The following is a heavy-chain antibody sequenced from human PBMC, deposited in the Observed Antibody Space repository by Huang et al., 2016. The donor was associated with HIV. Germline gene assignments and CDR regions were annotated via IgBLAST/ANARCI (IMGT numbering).Heavy chain of an antibody. V-gene: IGHV3-23*01. D-gene: IGHD6-13*01. J-gene: IGHJ4*02. CDR3: AKADSGAAAGSLVDY. CDR1: GFTFSSYA. CDR2: ITGRGSSS. Sequence: EVQLLESGGGLVQPGGSLRLSCAASGFTFSSYALSWVRQGPGKGLEGVSSITGRGSSSYYADSVKGRFTISRDNSKNTLYLQMNSLRAEDTAIYYCAKADSGAAAGSLVDYWGQGTLVTVSS.